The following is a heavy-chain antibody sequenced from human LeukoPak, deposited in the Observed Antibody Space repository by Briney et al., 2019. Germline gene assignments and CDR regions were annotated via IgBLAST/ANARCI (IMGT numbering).Heavy chain of an antibody. CDR2: ISSSSSYI. D-gene: IGHD6-19*01. CDR1: GFTFSSYS. Sequence: GGSLRLSCAASGFTFSSYSMNWVRQAPGKGLEWVSSISSSSSYIYYADSVKGRLTISRDNAKNSLYLQMNSLRAEDTAVYYCARITAVAYDYWGQGTLVTVSS. CDR3: ARITAVAYDY. V-gene: IGHV3-21*04. J-gene: IGHJ4*02.